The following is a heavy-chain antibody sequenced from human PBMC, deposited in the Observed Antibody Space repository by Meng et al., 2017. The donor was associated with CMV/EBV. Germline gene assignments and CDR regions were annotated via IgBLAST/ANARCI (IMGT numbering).Heavy chain of an antibody. CDR1: GGSISSYY. D-gene: IGHD3-22*01. CDR2: IYYSGST. V-gene: IGHV4-59*01. J-gene: IGHJ4*02. Sequence: SETLSLTCTVSGGSISSYYRSWIRQPPGKGLEWIGYIYYSGSTNYNPSLKSRVTISVDTSKNQFSLKLSSVTAADTAVYYCARARYDSSGYYYYFDYWGQGTLVTVSS. CDR3: ARARYDSSGYYYYFDY.